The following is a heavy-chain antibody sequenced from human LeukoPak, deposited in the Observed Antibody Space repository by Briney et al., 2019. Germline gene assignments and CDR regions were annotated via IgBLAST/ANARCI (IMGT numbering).Heavy chain of an antibody. J-gene: IGHJ3*02. CDR2: ISWNSGSI. V-gene: IGHV3-9*01. Sequence: GRSLRLSCAASGFTFDDYAMHWVRQAPGKGLEWVSGISWNSGSIGYADSVKGRFTISRDNAKNSLYLQMNSLRAEDTALYYCAKVISACSSTSCYRDAFDIWGQGTMVTVSS. CDR1: GFTFDDYA. CDR3: AKVISACSSTSCYRDAFDI. D-gene: IGHD2-2*01.